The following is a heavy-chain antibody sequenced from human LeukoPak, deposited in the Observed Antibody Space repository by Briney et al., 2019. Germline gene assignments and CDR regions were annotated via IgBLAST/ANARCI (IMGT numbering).Heavy chain of an antibody. Sequence: ETGGSLRLSCAAYGFTFSSYWMSWVRQAPGKGLEWVANINQDGSEKSYVDSVKGRFTIYRDNAKHSLYLQMDSLRAEHTSVYECARRSNYAGGYWGQGTLVTVSS. CDR1: GFTFSSYW. J-gene: IGHJ4*02. V-gene: IGHV3-7*01. CDR2: INQDGSEK. D-gene: IGHD4-11*01. CDR3: ARRSNYAGGY.